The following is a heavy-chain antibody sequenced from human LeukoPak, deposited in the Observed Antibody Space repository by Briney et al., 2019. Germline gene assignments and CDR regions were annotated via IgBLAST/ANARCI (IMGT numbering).Heavy chain of an antibody. Sequence: GGSLRLSCAASGFTFSRFGMHWVRQAPGKGLEWEAVIWFDGSSTYYADSVKGRFTISRDNSKNMLYLQMNSLRVEDTGVYFCARDSAPYCGGDCYSDYWGHGTLVTVSS. V-gene: IGHV3-33*01. CDR3: ARDSAPYCGGDCYSDY. CDR2: IWFDGSST. J-gene: IGHJ4*01. D-gene: IGHD2-21*02. CDR1: GFTFSRFG.